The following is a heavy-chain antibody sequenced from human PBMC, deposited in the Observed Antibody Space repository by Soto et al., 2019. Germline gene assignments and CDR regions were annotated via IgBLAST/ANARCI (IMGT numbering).Heavy chain of an antibody. CDR3: ARRSNGDCSSTSCNYWYFDL. CDR1: GGTFSSYA. D-gene: IGHD2-2*01. V-gene: IGHV1-69*06. Sequence: QVQLVQSGAEVKKPGSSVKVSCKASGGTFSSYAISWVRQAPAQGLEWMGGIIPIFGTANYAQKFQGRVTITAEKTTRTAYMKLSSLRSEDTAVYYCARRSNGDCSSTSCNYWYFDLWGRGTLVTVSS. CDR2: IIPIFGTA. J-gene: IGHJ2*01.